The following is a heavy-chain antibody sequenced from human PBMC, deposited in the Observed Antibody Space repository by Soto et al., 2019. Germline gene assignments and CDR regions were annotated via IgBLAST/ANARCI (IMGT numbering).Heavy chain of an antibody. CDR3: ARDPEYGDYLDN. D-gene: IGHD4-17*01. CDR1: GFTFSSYW. V-gene: IGHV3-74*01. Sequence: EVQLVESGGGLVQPGGSLRLSCAASGFTFSSYWMHWVRQAPGKGLVWVSRINSDGSSTSYADSVKGRFTISRDNAKNTLYLQMDSLRAEDTAVYYCARDPEYGDYLDNWGQGTLDTVSP. J-gene: IGHJ4*02. CDR2: INSDGSST.